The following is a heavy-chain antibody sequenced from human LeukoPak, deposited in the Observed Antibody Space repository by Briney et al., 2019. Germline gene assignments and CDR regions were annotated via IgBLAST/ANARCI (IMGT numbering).Heavy chain of an antibody. CDR3: AREGAAAGSGYYFDY. CDR1: GFTFSSYY. Sequence: GGSLRLSCAASGFTFSSYYMNWVRQAPGKGLEWVSSISSSSSNIYYADSVKGRFTISRDNAKNSLYLQMNSLRAEDTAVYYCAREGAAAGSGYYFDYWGQGTLVAVSS. D-gene: IGHD6-13*01. V-gene: IGHV3-21*01. CDR2: ISSSSSNI. J-gene: IGHJ4*02.